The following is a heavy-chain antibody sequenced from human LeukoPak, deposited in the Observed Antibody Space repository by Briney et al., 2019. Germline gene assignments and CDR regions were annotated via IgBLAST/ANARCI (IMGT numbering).Heavy chain of an antibody. CDR1: GFSLSTSGVS. V-gene: IGHV2-5*02. CDR2: IYWDDDT. D-gene: IGHD3-22*01. Sequence: SGPTLVNPTQTLTLTCTFSGFSLSTSGVSVGWIRQPPGKALEWLALIYWDDDTRYSPSLKSRLAITKDTSKNQVVLVMTNMGPEDTATYYCAHAPYDSLYKHTFDIWGQGTLVIVSS. J-gene: IGHJ3*02. CDR3: AHAPYDSLYKHTFDI.